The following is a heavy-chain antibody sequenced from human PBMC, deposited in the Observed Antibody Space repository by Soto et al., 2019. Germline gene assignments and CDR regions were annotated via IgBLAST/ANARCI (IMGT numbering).Heavy chain of an antibody. CDR1: GGSMRNYF. J-gene: IGHJ4*02. Sequence: PSETLSLTCTVSGGSMRNYFWTWIRQPPGKGLERIGYIHYSGTTSFFPSYNPSLRSRVTISGDTSKNQFSLKLLSVTTADTAVYFCAAGEASSRNLAPYYLDFWGQGTLVTVSS. V-gene: IGHV4-59*01. CDR3: AAGEASSRNLAPYYLDF. D-gene: IGHD6-13*01. CDR2: IHYSGTT.